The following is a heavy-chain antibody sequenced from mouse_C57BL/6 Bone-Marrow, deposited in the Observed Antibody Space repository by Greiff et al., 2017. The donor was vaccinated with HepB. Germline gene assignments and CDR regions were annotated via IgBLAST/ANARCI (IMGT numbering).Heavy chain of an antibody. CDR1: GFTFSDYG. CDR2: ISSGSSTI. CDR3: ARRVYENYAMDY. V-gene: IGHV5-17*01. Sequence: EVHLVESGGGLVKPGGSLKLSCAASGFTFSDYGMHWVRQAPEKGLEWVAYISSGSSTIYYADTVKGRFTISRDNAKNTLFLQMTSLRSEDTAMYYCARRVYENYAMDYWGQGTSVTVSS. D-gene: IGHD2-3*01. J-gene: IGHJ4*01.